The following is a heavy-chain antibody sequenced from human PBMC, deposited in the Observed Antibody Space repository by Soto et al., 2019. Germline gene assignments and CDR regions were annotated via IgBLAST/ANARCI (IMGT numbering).Heavy chain of an antibody. J-gene: IGHJ6*02. CDR3: ARAVDTAMTHYYYYYGMDV. CDR1: GFTFSSYG. V-gene: IGHV3-30*03. Sequence: GGSLRLSCAASGFTFSSYGMHWVRQAPGKGLEWVAVISYDGSNKYYADSVKGRFTISRDNSKNTLYLQMNSLRAEDTAVYYCARAVDTAMTHYYYYYGMDVWGQGTTVTVSS. D-gene: IGHD5-18*01. CDR2: ISYDGSNK.